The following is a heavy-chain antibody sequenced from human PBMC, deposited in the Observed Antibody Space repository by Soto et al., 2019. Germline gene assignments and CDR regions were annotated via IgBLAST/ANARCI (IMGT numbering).Heavy chain of an antibody. J-gene: IGHJ4*02. D-gene: IGHD3-10*01. CDR3: ARRRGAILKYYFDY. CDR2: IYYSGST. V-gene: IGHV4-39*01. Sequence: SETLSLTCTVSGGSISSSSYYWGWIRQPPGKGLEWIGSIYYSGSTYYNPSLKSRVTISVGTSKNQFSLKLSSVTAADTAVYYCARRRGAILKYYFDYWGQGTLVTVSS. CDR1: GGSISSSSYY.